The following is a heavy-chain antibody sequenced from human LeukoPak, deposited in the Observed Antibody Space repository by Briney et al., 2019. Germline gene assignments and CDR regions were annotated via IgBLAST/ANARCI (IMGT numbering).Heavy chain of an antibody. CDR2: IFSGGNT. CDR3: ARELTWHYYEY. V-gene: IGHV3-53*01. Sequence: GGSLRLSCATSGFTVGSNYMSWVRQAPGRGLEWASTIFSGGNTYYADSVKGRFTISRDTSRNTLYLQMSSLWVEDTAVYFCARELTWHYYEYWGQGTLVTVSS. J-gene: IGHJ4*02. CDR1: GFTVGSNY. D-gene: IGHD3-9*01.